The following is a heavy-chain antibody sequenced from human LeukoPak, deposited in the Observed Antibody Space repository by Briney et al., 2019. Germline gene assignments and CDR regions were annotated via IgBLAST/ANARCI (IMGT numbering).Heavy chain of an antibody. V-gene: IGHV6-1*01. Sequence: SQTLSLTCAISGDSVSSNSAAWNWIRQSPSRGLEWLGRTYYRSKWYNDYAVSVKSRITINPDTSKNQFSLQLNSVTPEDTAVYYCARGVAAAGPGGLYYFDYWRQGTLVTVSS. D-gene: IGHD6-13*01. CDR2: TYYRSKWYN. CDR1: GDSVSSNSAA. J-gene: IGHJ4*02. CDR3: ARGVAAAGPGGLYYFDY.